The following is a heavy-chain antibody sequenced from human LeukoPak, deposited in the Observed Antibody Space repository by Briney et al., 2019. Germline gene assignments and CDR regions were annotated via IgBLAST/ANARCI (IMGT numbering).Heavy chain of an antibody. CDR1: GFTFSSYS. Sequence: GGSLRLSCAASGFTFSSYSMNWVRQAPGKGLEWVSSISSSSSYIYYADSVKGRFTISGDNAKNSLYLQMNSLRAEDTAVYYCAMVRGAAGMDVWGKGTTVTVSS. CDR3: AMVRGAAGMDV. CDR2: ISSSSSYI. V-gene: IGHV3-21*01. D-gene: IGHD3-10*01. J-gene: IGHJ6*04.